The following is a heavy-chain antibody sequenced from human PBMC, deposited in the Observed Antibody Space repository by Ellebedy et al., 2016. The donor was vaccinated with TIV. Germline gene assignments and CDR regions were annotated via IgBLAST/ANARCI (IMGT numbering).Heavy chain of an antibody. J-gene: IGHJ3*02. CDR2: IKQDGGET. D-gene: IGHD3-22*01. Sequence: GGSLRLXCAASGLTFSSEWMSWVRQTPGKGLEWVANIKQDGGETYYVDSVEGRFTIARDNAENSLYLQMDSLRADDTAMYYCARQIGLAYYDSDRYWPDDAFDIWGQGTMVTVSS. CDR3: ARQIGLAYYDSDRYWPDDAFDI. V-gene: IGHV3-7*03. CDR1: GLTFSSEW.